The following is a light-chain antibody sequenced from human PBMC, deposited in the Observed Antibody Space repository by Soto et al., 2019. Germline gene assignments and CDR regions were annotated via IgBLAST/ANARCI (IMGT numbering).Light chain of an antibody. J-gene: IGKJ2*01. V-gene: IGKV3-11*01. Sequence: EIVLTQSPVTLSLSPGDRATLSCRPSQRVSSFLAWYQQKPGQPPRLLIYDVSNRAAGIPARFSGSGSGTDFTRTISRLEPEDFAVYYCQQRTDWPPVYTFGQGTKLEIK. CDR1: QRVSSF. CDR3: QQRTDWPPVYT. CDR2: DVS.